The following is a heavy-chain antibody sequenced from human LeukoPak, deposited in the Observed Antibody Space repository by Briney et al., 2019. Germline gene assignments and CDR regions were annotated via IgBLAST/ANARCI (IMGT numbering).Heavy chain of an antibody. V-gene: IGHV1-69*13. CDR3: ASIAARLTSYYFDY. CDR1: GGTFSSYA. J-gene: IGHJ4*02. CDR2: IIPIFGTA. Sequence: SVTVSCKASGGTFSSYAISWVRQAPGQGLEWMGGIIPIFGTANYAQKFQGRVTITADESTSTAYMELSSLRSEDTAVYYCASIAARLTSYYFDYWGQGTLVTVSS. D-gene: IGHD6-6*01.